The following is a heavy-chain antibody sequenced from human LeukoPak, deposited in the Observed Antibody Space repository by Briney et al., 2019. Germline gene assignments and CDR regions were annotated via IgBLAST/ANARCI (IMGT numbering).Heavy chain of an antibody. CDR3: ARGGYNWNPYYFDH. D-gene: IGHD1-20*01. CDR2: IYYSGST. V-gene: IGHV4-39*07. J-gene: IGHJ4*02. Sequence: SETLSLTCTVSGGSISSSGYSWGWIRQPPGKGLEWIGTIYYSGSTYYNPSLKSRVTLSVDTSENQFSLNLSSVTAADTAVYYCARGGYNWNPYYFDHWGQGTLVTVSS. CDR1: GGSISSSGYS.